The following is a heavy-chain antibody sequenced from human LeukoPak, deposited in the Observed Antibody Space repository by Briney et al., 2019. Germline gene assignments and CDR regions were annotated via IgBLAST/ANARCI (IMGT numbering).Heavy chain of an antibody. J-gene: IGHJ4*02. D-gene: IGHD5-12*01. Sequence: GGSLRLSCAASGFTFSSYSMNWVRQAPGKGLEGVSSISSSSSYIYYADSVKGRFTISRDNAKNSLYLQMNSLRDEDTAVYYCARDPLVRGYSGYDSRAYFDYWGQGTLVTVSS. CDR3: ARDPLVRGYSGYDSRAYFDY. CDR1: GFTFSSYS. CDR2: ISSSSSYI. V-gene: IGHV3-21*01.